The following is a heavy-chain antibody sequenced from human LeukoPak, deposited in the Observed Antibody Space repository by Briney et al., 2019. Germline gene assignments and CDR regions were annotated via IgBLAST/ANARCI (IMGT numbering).Heavy chain of an antibody. J-gene: IGHJ6*03. CDR1: GFTFSSYA. Sequence: GGSLRLSCVASGFTFSSYAMHWVRQAPGKGLVWVSRISSDGSWTSYADSVKGRFTISRDNAKNTLYLQMNSLRAEDTAVYYCALMDVWGKGTTVTVSS. V-gene: IGHV3-74*01. CDR3: ALMDV. CDR2: ISSDGSWT.